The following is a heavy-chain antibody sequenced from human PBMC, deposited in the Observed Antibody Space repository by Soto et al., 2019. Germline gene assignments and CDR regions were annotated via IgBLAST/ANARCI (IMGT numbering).Heavy chain of an antibody. CDR1: GGSISSGGYY. V-gene: IGHV4-31*03. Sequence: SATLSLTCTVSGGSISSGGYYWSWIRQHPGKGLEWIGYIYYSGSTYYNPSLKSRVTISVDTSKNQFSLKLSSVTAADTAVYYFARDPNYYDSSGYYPTLGMDVWGQGTTVTVSS. CDR3: ARDPNYYDSSGYYPTLGMDV. J-gene: IGHJ6*02. CDR2: IYYSGST. D-gene: IGHD3-22*01.